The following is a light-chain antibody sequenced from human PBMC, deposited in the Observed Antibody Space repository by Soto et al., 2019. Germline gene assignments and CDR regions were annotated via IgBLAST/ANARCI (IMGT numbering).Light chain of an antibody. CDR2: EVS. J-gene: IGLJ1*01. V-gene: IGLV2-8*01. CDR1: SSDVGAYNY. Sequence: QSALTQPPSASGSPGQSVTISCTGTSSDVGAYNYVSWYQQLPGKAPKLIIYEVSKRPSGVPDRFSGSQSGNPASLTVPGLQVEVEANYFCTTSAGTYSFFYFSGPGTKVPVL. CDR3: TTSAGTYSFFYF.